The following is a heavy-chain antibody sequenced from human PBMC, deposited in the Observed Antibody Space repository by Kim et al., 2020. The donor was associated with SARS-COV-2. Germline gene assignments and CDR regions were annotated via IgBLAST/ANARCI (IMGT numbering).Heavy chain of an antibody. Sequence: AISGKGRFTISRDNSKNTLYLKMNSLRAEDTAVYYCAKDPPTDWFNRFDPWGQGTLVTVSS. V-gene: IGHV3-23*01. D-gene: IGHD4-4*01. J-gene: IGHJ5*02. CDR3: AKDPPTDWFNRFDP.